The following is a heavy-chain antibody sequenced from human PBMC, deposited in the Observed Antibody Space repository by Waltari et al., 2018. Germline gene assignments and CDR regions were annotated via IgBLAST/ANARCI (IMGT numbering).Heavy chain of an antibody. D-gene: IGHD6-19*01. CDR3: AKGNSSGWYNFDY. V-gene: IGHV3-23*01. CDR2: ISGSGGST. J-gene: IGHJ4*02. Sequence: EVELLESGGGLAQPGGSLRLSCAASGYTFSSYAMSGVRQAPGKGLEWVAGISGSGGSTYYADSVKGRFTMSRDNSRNVLYLQMNSMTAEDTAVYYCAKGNSSGWYNFDYWGQGTLVTVSS. CDR1: GYTFSSYA.